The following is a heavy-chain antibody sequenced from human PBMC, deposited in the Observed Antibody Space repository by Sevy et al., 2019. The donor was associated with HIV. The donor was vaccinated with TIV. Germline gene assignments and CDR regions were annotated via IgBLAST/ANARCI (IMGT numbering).Heavy chain of an antibody. V-gene: IGHV3-15*01. CDR2: IKSKTDGGTT. CDR1: GFTFDSYA. J-gene: IGHJ4*02. CDR3: TTDSKKRGLSVLLDY. Sequence: GGSLRLSCAASGFTFDSYAIHWVRQAPGKGLEWVGRIKSKTDGGTTDYAAPVKGRFTISRDDSKNTLYLQMNSLKTEDTAIYYCTTDSKKRGLSVLLDYWGQGTLVTVSS. D-gene: IGHD3-10*01.